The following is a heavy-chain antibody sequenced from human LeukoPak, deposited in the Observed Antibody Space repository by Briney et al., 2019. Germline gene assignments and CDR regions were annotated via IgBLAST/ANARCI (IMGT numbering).Heavy chain of an antibody. CDR1: GFTFTTYG. CDR3: ARDHGFSGGSYFDTFDI. Sequence: GSVRVSCKASGFTFTTYGISWVRQAPGQGLEWMGWICGYNDDTNYAQKLQGRVTMTTDTSTSTAYMELRSLTSDETAVYYCARDHGFSGGSYFDTFDIWGRGTKVTVSS. V-gene: IGHV1-18*01. J-gene: IGHJ3*02. D-gene: IGHD1-26*01. CDR2: ICGYNDDT.